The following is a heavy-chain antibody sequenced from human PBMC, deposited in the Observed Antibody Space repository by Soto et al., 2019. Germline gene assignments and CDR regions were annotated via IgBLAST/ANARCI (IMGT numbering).Heavy chain of an antibody. D-gene: IGHD2-2*01. CDR2: MYHSGST. CDR3: ARGPAY. CDR1: GGSISSGGYS. J-gene: IGHJ4*02. Sequence: SETLSLTCAVSGGSISSGGYSWSWIRQPPGKGLEWIGYMYHSGSTYYNPSLKSRVTISIDRSKNQFSLKLSSVTAADTAVYYCARGPAYWGQGILVTVSS. V-gene: IGHV4-30-2*01.